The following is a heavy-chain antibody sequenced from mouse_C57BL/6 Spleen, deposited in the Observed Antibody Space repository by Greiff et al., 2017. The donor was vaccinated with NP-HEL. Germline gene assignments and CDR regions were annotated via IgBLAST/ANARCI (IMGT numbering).Heavy chain of an antibody. CDR3: ARSDYDYPWFAY. D-gene: IGHD2-4*01. V-gene: IGHV1-81*01. Sequence: VQLQQSGAELARPGASVKLSCKASGYTFTSYGISWVKQRTGQGFEWIGEIYPRSGNTYYNEKFKGKATLTADKSSSTAYMELRSLTSEDSAVYFCARSDYDYPWFAYWGQGTLVTVAA. J-gene: IGHJ3*01. CDR2: IYPRSGNT. CDR1: GYTFTSYG.